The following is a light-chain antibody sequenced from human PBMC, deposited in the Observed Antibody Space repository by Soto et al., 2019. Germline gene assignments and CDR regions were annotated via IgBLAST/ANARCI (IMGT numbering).Light chain of an antibody. CDR3: SSHTSSSTRV. Sequence: QSVLTQPASVSGSPGQSIASSCIGTSSDVGAYDYVSWYQQHPDKAPKLIIYEVAYRPSGVSDRFSGSKSVNTATLTISGLQAEDEADYYCSSHTSSSTRVFGTGTKVTVL. J-gene: IGLJ1*01. V-gene: IGLV2-14*03. CDR1: SSDVGAYDY. CDR2: EVA.